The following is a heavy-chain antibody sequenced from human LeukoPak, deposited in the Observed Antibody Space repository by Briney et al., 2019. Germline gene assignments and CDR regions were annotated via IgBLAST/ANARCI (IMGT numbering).Heavy chain of an antibody. D-gene: IGHD3-10*01. CDR3: ARYVNVALLWFGELLYTTAFDY. CDR1: GYTFTSYG. Sequence: ASVKVSCKAFGYTFTSYGISWVRQAPGQGLEWMGGISAYNGNTKYAQEHQGRVTMTTDTSTSTAYMELRSLRSYVTAVYYCARYVNVALLWFGELLYTTAFDYWGQGTLVTVSS. CDR2: ISAYNGNT. J-gene: IGHJ4*02. V-gene: IGHV1-18*01.